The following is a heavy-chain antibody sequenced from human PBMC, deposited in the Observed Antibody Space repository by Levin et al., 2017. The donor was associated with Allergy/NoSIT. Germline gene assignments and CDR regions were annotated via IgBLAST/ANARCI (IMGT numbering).Heavy chain of an antibody. Sequence: GGSLRLSCAASGFTFSSYAMTWVRQAPGKGLEWVSAVSSTGDQTFYSDTVKGRFTVSRDNSDNKVFLQMTRLTVGDTAVSYCAKDGVSGLWLRRGKERESWGQGTLVTVSS. J-gene: IGHJ5*02. D-gene: IGHD5-18*01. CDR1: GFTFSSYA. V-gene: IGHV3-23*01. CDR3: AKDGVSGLWLRRGKERES. CDR2: VSSTGDQT.